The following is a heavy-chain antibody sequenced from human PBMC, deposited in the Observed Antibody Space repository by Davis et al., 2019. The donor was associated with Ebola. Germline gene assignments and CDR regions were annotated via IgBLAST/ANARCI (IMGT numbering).Heavy chain of an antibody. J-gene: IGHJ4*02. CDR3: ASSDDFDY. CDR2: IYYSGST. CDR1: GASISSYY. D-gene: IGHD3-3*01. V-gene: IGHV4-59*08. Sequence: SETLSLTCTVSGASISSYYWSWIRQPPGKGLEWIGYIYYSGSTNYNPSLKSRVTISVDTSKNQFSLKLSSVTAADTAVYYCASSDDFDYWGQGTLVTVSS.